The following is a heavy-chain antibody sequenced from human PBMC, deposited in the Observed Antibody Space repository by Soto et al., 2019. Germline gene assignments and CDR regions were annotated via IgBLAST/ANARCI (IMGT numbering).Heavy chain of an antibody. J-gene: IGHJ3*02. CDR3: AQAMAYAGHI. V-gene: IGHV3-7*01. D-gene: IGHD2-8*01. CDR2: IKQDGSEQ. Sequence: EGQLVESGGGLVQPGGSLRLSCAASGFTFSSHWMSWVRQAPGKGLEWVAHIKQDGSEQYYVDTVKGRFTISRDNANNSLSVQMDSLRAEDTALYYCAQAMAYAGHIWGQGTMVTVSS. CDR1: GFTFSSHW.